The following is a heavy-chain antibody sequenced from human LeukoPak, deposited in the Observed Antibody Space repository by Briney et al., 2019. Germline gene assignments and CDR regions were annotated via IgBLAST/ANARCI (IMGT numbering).Heavy chain of an antibody. Sequence: GGSLRLSCAASGFTFSSYAMHWVRQSLGKGLEWVAVMSYDGFNKYYADSVKGRFTISRDNSKNTLYLQMNNLRAEDTAVYYCAKTKGYSYGYYFDYRGQGTLVTVSS. J-gene: IGHJ4*02. CDR3: AKTKGYSYGYYFDY. CDR1: GFTFSSYA. V-gene: IGHV3-30*18. CDR2: MSYDGFNK. D-gene: IGHD5-18*01.